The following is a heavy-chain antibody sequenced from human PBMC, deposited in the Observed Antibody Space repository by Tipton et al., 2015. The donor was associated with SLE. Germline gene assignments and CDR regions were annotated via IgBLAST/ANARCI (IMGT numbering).Heavy chain of an antibody. CDR3: ATHSSRTGDY. CDR2: IYYSGST. J-gene: IGHJ4*02. CDR1: GGSISSSSYY. V-gene: IGHV4-39*07. D-gene: IGHD6-13*01. Sequence: TLSLTCTVSGGSISSSSYYWGWIRQPPGKGLEWIGSIYYSGSTNYNPSLKSRVTISVDTSKNQFSLKLSSVTAADTAVYYCATHSSRTGDYWGQGTLVTVSS.